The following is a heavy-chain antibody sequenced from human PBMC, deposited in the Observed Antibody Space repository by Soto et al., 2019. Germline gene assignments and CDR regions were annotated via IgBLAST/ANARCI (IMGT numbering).Heavy chain of an antibody. Sequence: PGGSLRLSCAASGFTFSSYAMSWVRQAPGKGLEWVSAISGSGGSTYYADSVKGRFTISRDNSKNTLYLQMNSLRAEDTAVYYCARDVRGKNYYYYYMDVWGKGTTVTVSS. D-gene: IGHD3-10*02. CDR3: ARDVRGKNYYYYYMDV. J-gene: IGHJ6*03. V-gene: IGHV3-23*01. CDR2: ISGSGGST. CDR1: GFTFSSYA.